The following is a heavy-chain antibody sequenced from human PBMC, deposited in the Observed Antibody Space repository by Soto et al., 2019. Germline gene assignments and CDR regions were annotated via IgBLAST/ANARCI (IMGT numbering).Heavy chain of an antibody. CDR3: AKEIANYAILTGSKPPYFYNGMDV. J-gene: IGHJ6*02. V-gene: IGHV3-30*18. Sequence: GGSLRLSCAASGFTFSSYGMHWVRQAPGKGLEWEAVISYDGSNKYYADSVKGRFTISRDNSKNTLYLQMNSLRAEDTAVYYCAKEIANYAILTGSKPPYFYNGMDVWGQGXTGTV. CDR2: ISYDGSNK. CDR1: GFTFSSYG. D-gene: IGHD3-9*01.